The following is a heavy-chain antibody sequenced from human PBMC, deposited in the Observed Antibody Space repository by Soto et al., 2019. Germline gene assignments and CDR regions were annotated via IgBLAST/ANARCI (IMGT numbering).Heavy chain of an antibody. J-gene: IGHJ4*02. CDR2: INHSGST. D-gene: IGHD6-13*01. CDR3: ARGPSYDQQQLVTRIDY. Sequence: SETLSLTCAVYGGSFSGYYWSWIRQPPGKGLEWIGEINHSGSTNYNPSLKSRVTISVDTSKNQFSLKLSSVTAADTAVYYCARGPSYDQQQLVTRIDYWGQGTLVTVSS. V-gene: IGHV4-34*01. CDR1: GGSFSGYY.